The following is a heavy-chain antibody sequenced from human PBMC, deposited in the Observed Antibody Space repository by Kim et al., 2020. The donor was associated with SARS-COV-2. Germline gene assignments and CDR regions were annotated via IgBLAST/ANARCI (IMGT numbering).Heavy chain of an antibody. CDR2: IYYSGST. Sequence: SETLSLTCTVSGGSISSGGYYWSWIRQHPGKGLEWIGYIYYSGSTYYNPSLKSRVTISVDTSKNQFSLKLSSVTAADTAVYYCAGGYDSSGVYYYYYGMDVWGQGTTVTVSS. CDR1: GGSISSGGYY. D-gene: IGHD3-22*01. V-gene: IGHV4-31*03. CDR3: AGGYDSSGVYYYYYGMDV. J-gene: IGHJ6*02.